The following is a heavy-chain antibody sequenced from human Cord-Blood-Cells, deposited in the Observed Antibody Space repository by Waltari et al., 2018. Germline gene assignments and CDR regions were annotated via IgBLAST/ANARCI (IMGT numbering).Heavy chain of an antibody. CDR3: ARFLDPGSGKKWYFDL. CDR1: GYTFTSYN. J-gene: IGHJ2*01. Sequence: QVQLVQSGAEVKKPGASVKVPCKASGYTFTSYNINWVRPTTGQGLEWMGWMNPNSGNTGYAQKFQGRVTMTRNTSISTAYMELSSLRSEDTAVYYCARFLDPGSGKKWYFDLWGRGTLVTVSS. CDR2: MNPNSGNT. D-gene: IGHD3-3*01. V-gene: IGHV1-8*01.